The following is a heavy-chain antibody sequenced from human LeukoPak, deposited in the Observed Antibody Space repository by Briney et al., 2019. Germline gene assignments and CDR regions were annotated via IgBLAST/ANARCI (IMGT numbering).Heavy chain of an antibody. CDR3: ARVNYGGNSLSDY. Sequence: PGGSLRLSCAASGFTFSSYWMHWVSHAPGKGLVWVSRINSDGTSTNYADSVKGRFTIFRDNAKNTLYLQMNSLRAEDTALYYCARVNYGGNSLSDYWGQGTLVTVSS. CDR2: INSDGTST. CDR1: GFTFSSYW. D-gene: IGHD4-23*01. V-gene: IGHV3-74*01. J-gene: IGHJ4*02.